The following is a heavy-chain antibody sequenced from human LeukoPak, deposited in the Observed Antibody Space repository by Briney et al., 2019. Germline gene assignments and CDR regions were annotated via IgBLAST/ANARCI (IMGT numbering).Heavy chain of an antibody. CDR2: INHSGST. D-gene: IGHD1-1*01. J-gene: IGHJ4*02. Sequence: SETLSLTCAVYGGSFSGYYWSWIRQPPGKGLEWIGEINHSGSTNYNPSLKSRVTISVDTSKNQFSLKLSSVTAADTAVYYCARGTGRRVDYWGQGTLVTVSS. CDR1: GGSFSGYY. V-gene: IGHV4-34*01. CDR3: ARGTGRRVDY.